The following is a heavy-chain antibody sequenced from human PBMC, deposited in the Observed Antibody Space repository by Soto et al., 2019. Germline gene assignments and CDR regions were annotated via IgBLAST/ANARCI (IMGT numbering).Heavy chain of an antibody. Sequence: EVHLLESGGGLVQPGGSLRLSCAASGFTFSRYALNWVRQAPGKGLEWVAEISGSGTITYYAPSVKGRFIISSDSSKNTFYLRMNSLRAEDTAMYYCARSLSALFSLGDFNYWGQGALVTVSS. CDR2: ISGSGTIT. CDR3: ARSLSALFSLGDFNY. CDR1: GFTFSRYA. J-gene: IGHJ4*02. D-gene: IGHD2-21*01. V-gene: IGHV3-23*01.